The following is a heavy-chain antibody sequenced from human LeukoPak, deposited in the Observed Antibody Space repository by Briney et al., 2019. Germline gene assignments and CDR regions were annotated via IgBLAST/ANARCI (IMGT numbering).Heavy chain of an antibody. D-gene: IGHD6-13*01. CDR1: GGSISSGSYY. J-gene: IGHJ5*02. CDR3: ARVYIASPGQFDP. V-gene: IGHV4-61*02. CDR2: IYISGST. Sequence: SQTLSLTCIVSGGSISSGSYYRSWIRQPAGKGLEWIGRIYISGSTSYNPSLKSRVTISVDTSKNQFSLKLSSVTAADTAVYYCARVYIASPGQFDPWGQGTLVTVSS.